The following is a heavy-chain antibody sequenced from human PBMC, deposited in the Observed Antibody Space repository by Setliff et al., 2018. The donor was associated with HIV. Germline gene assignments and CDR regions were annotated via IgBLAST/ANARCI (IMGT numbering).Heavy chain of an antibody. Sequence: SETLSLTCAVYGGSFNGYYWSWIRQPPGKGLEWIGEINHSGSTNYNQSLKSRVTISVDTSQNQFSLKLTSVTAADTAVYYCARLRQWLAFFDSWGQGTLVTVSS. V-gene: IGHV4-34*01. CDR2: INHSGST. D-gene: IGHD6-19*01. J-gene: IGHJ4*02. CDR1: GGSFNGYY. CDR3: ARLRQWLAFFDS.